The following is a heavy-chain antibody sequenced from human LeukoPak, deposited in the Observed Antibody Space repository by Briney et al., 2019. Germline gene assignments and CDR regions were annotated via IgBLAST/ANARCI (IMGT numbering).Heavy chain of an antibody. CDR2: INSDGSST. J-gene: IGHJ4*02. CDR1: GFSFSSYW. Sequence: GGSLRLSCAASGFSFSSYWMHWVRQAPGKGLVRVSRINSDGSSTSYADSVKGRFTISRDNAKNTLYLQMNSLRAEDTAVYYCARGFGYDNIVTYCGQGTLVTVSS. V-gene: IGHV3-74*01. D-gene: IGHD5-12*01. CDR3: ARGFGYDNIVTY.